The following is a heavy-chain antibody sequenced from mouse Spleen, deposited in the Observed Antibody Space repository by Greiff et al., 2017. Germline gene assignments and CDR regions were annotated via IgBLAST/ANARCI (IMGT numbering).Heavy chain of an antibody. CDR1: GFTFSSYA. D-gene: IGHD1-2*01. J-gene: IGHJ3*01. V-gene: IGHV5-6-5*01. CDR3: ARATARAY. CDR2: ISSGGST. Sequence: EVKVEESGGGLVKPGGSLKLSCAASGFTFSSYAMSWVRQTPEKRLEWVASISSGGSTYYPDSVKGRFTISRDNARNILYLQMSSLRSEDTAMYYCARATARAYWGQGTLVTVSA.